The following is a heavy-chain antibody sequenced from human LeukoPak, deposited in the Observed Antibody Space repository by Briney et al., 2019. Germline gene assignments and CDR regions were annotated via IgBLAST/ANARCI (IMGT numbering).Heavy chain of an antibody. CDR1: GITFNSYA. Sequence: PGGSLRLSCAVSGITFNSYAMSWVRQAPGKGLEWVSAISGSGDSTYYADFVKGRFTISRDNSKNMLYLQMTSLRAEDTALYYCAKDLAATSTTRFSYWDSWGQGTLVTVSS. D-gene: IGHD2-15*01. CDR2: ISGSGDST. CDR3: AKDLAATSTTRFSYWDS. V-gene: IGHV3-23*01. J-gene: IGHJ4*02.